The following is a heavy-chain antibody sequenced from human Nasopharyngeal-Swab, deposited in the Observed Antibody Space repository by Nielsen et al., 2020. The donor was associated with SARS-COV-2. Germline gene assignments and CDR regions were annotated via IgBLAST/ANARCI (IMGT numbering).Heavy chain of an antibody. D-gene: IGHD5-12*01. J-gene: IGHJ4*02. Sequence: VRQDPGKGLEWVAVISYDGSNKYYADSVKGRFTISRDNSKNTLYLQMNSLRAEDTAVYYCARSLGGYDYFDYWGQGTLVTVSS. V-gene: IGHV3-30-3*01. CDR3: ARSLGGYDYFDY. CDR2: ISYDGSNK.